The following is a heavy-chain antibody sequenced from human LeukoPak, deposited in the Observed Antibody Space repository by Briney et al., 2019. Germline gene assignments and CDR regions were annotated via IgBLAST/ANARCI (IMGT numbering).Heavy chain of an antibody. CDR3: ARECDDYGSGSYYNWCVGY. D-gene: IGHD3-10*01. Sequence: PGGSLRLSCAASGFTFSSYSMNWVRQAPGKGLEWVSSISSSSSYIYYADSVKGRFTISRDNAKNSLYLQMNSLRAEDTAVYYCARECDDYGSGSYYNWCVGYWGQGTLVTVSS. V-gene: IGHV3-21*01. CDR1: GFTFSSYS. CDR2: ISSSSSYI. J-gene: IGHJ4*01.